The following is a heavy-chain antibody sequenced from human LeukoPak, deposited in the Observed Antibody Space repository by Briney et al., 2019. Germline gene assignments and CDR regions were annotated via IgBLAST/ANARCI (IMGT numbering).Heavy chain of an antibody. Sequence: GGSLRLSCSASGFSFSALSMHWVRQAPGKGLEYVSGISTNGGSTYYADSVKGRFTLSRDNSKNTVFFQMSSLRVEDTAIYYCVKDGSDGYKYPSDYWGQGTLVTVSS. CDR1: GFSFSALS. CDR3: VKDGSDGYKYPSDY. J-gene: IGHJ4*02. V-gene: IGHV3-64*05. D-gene: IGHD5-24*01. CDR2: ISTNGGST.